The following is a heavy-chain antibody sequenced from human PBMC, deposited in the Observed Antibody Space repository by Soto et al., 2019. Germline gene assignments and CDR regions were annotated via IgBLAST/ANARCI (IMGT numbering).Heavy chain of an antibody. V-gene: IGHV4-4*07. Sequence: SETLSLTCTVSGGSINTFYWSWVRQAAGKGLEWIGRIFSSGSTSFNPSLESRVAMSVDTSKNHFSLNLSSVTAADMAVYYCAREGSYSAYNFAHGIQLWSFDFWGQGALVTVSS. D-gene: IGHD5-12*01. CDR1: GGSINTFY. J-gene: IGHJ4*02. CDR2: IFSSGST. CDR3: AREGSYSAYNFAHGIQLWSFDF.